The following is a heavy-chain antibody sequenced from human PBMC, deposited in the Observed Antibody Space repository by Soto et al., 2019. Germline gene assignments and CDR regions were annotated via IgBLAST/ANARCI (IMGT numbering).Heavy chain of an antibody. Sequence: SETLSLTCTVSGGSISSSSYCWGWIRQPPGKGLEWIGSIYYSGSTYYNPSLKSRVTISVDTSKNQFSLKLSSVTAADTAVYYCARAGQLGHSFDYLGQGTLVTVSS. CDR2: IYYSGST. V-gene: IGHV4-39*07. CDR3: ARAGQLGHSFDY. CDR1: GGSISSSSYC. J-gene: IGHJ4*02. D-gene: IGHD1-1*01.